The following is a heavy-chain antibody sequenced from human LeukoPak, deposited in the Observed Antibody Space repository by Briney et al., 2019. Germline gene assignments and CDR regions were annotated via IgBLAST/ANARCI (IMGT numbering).Heavy chain of an antibody. D-gene: IGHD3-3*01. CDR3: ARVFHYDFWSGYLGYYYYYMDV. CDR1: GGSTSSSSYY. V-gene: IGHV4-39*07. Sequence: SETLSLTCTVSGGSTSSSSYYWGWIRQPPGKGLEWIGSIYYSGSTYYNPSLKSRVTISVDTSKNTFFLKLSSVTAADTAVYYCARVFHYDFWSGYLGYYYYYMDVWGKGTTVTVSS. CDR2: IYYSGST. J-gene: IGHJ6*03.